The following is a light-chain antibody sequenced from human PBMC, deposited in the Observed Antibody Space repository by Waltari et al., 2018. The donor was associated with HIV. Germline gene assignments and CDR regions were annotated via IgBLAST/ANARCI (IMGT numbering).Light chain of an antibody. V-gene: IGKV2-30*01. CDR3: MQGAHWPPWT. CDR2: NVS. Sequence: DVVLTQSPLSLTVTLGQPASMSCRSSQGLLFGDGHTYLDWFHQRPGQPPRRLIYNVSSRASGVPARISGSGSDTDFTLNISRVEAEDVGVFYCMQGAHWPPWTFGQGTKVEV. CDR1: QGLLFGDGHTY. J-gene: IGKJ1*01.